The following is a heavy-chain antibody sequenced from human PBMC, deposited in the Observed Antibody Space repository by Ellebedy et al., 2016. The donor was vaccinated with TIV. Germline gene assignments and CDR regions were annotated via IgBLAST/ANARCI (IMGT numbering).Heavy chain of an antibody. CDR1: GGSISSGSYY. D-gene: IGHD6-6*01. V-gene: IGHV4-61*02. J-gene: IGHJ4*02. Sequence: SETLSLTXTVSGGSISSGSYYWSWIRQPAGKGLEWIGRIYTSGSTNYNPSLKSRVTMSVDTSKNQFSLKLSSVTAADTAVYYCARDIPSLYSSSSDYFDYWGQGTLVTVSS. CDR3: ARDIPSLYSSSSDYFDY. CDR2: IYTSGST.